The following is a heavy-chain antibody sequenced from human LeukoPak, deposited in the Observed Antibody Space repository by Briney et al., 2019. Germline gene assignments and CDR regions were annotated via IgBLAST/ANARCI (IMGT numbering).Heavy chain of an antibody. D-gene: IGHD4-23*01. J-gene: IGHJ4*02. CDR3: ARYGGNSGGNY. V-gene: IGHV3-23*01. Sequence: PGGSLRLSCAASGFTFSSYGMHWVRQAPGKGLEWVSSISNSGGSAYYADSVKGRFTISRDNSKNTLYLQMNNLRAEDTAVYYCARYGGNSGGNYWGQGTLVTVSS. CDR1: GFTFSSYG. CDR2: ISNSGGSA.